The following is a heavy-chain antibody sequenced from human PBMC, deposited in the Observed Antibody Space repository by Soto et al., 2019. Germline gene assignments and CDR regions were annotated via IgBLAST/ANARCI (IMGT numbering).Heavy chain of an antibody. D-gene: IGHD6-6*01. V-gene: IGHV5-10-1*01. J-gene: IGHJ6*02. CDR2: IDPSDSYT. CDR3: ARGLDSSSYQNYYYYYGMDV. Sequence: RESLKISCKGSGYSFTSYWISWVRQMPGKGLEWMGRIDPSDSYTNYSPSFQGHVTISADKSISTAYLQWSSLKASDTAMYYCARGLDSSSYQNYYYYYGMDVWGQGTTVTVSS. CDR1: GYSFTSYW.